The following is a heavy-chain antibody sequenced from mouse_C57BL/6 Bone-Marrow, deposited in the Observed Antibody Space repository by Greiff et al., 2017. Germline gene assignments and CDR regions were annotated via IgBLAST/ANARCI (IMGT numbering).Heavy chain of an antibody. J-gene: IGHJ2*01. CDR3: AHLYMVTFAY. Sequence: EVKLQESGGDLVKPGGSLKLSCAASGFNFSSYGMSWVRQTPDKRLEWVATISSGGSYTYYPDSVKGRFTISIDNAKNTLYLQMSSLMSEDTTMYYCAHLYMVTFAYWGQGTTLTVSS. D-gene: IGHD2-2*01. CDR1: GFNFSSYG. V-gene: IGHV5-6*01. CDR2: ISSGGSYT.